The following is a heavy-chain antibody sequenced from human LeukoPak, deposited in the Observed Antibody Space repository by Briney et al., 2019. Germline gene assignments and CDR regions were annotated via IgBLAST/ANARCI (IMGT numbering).Heavy chain of an antibody. J-gene: IGHJ6*02. V-gene: IGHV3-21*01. CDR2: ISSSSSYI. CDR1: GFTFSSYS. D-gene: IGHD3-3*01. CDR3: ARDLGRQLGVSSKKYGMDV. Sequence: GGSLRLSCAASGFTFSSYSMNWVRQAPGKGLEWVSSISSSSSYIYYAVSVKGRFTISRDNAKNSLYLQMNSLRAEDTAVYYCARDLGRQLGVSSKKYGMDVWGQGTTVNVSS.